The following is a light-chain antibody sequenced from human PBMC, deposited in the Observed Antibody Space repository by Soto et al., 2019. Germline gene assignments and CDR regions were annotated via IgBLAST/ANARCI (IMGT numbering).Light chain of an antibody. CDR2: AAS. J-gene: IGKJ1*01. V-gene: IGKV1-9*01. CDR3: QQLNSYPWT. CDR1: QGISSY. Sequence: DVQLTQSPSFLSASVGDRVNITCRASQGISSYLAWYQQKPGKAPKLLIYAASTLQSGVPSTFSGSGSGTEFTLTISSLQPEDFATYYCQQLNSYPWTFGQGTKVDIK.